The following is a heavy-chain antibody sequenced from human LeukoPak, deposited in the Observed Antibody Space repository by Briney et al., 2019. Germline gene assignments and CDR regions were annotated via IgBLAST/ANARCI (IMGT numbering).Heavy chain of an antibody. V-gene: IGHV4-59*01. CDR2: IYYSGST. Sequence: SETLSLTCTVSGGSISSYYWSWIRQPPGKGLEWIGYIYYSGSTNYNPSLKSRVTISVDTSKNQFSPKLSSVTAADTAVYYCARHCSGGSCSFGIDPLGQGTLVTVSS. D-gene: IGHD2-15*01. CDR1: GGSISSYY. J-gene: IGHJ5*02. CDR3: ARHCSGGSCSFGIDP.